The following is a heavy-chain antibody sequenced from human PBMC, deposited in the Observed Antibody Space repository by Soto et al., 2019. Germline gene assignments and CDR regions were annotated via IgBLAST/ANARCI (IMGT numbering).Heavy chain of an antibody. CDR2: IYYSGST. CDR1: GGSISSSSYY. J-gene: IGHJ4*02. Sequence: SETLSHTCTVSGGSISSSSYYLGWIRQPPGKGLEWIGSIYYSGSTYYNPSLKSRVTISVDTSKNQFSLKLSSVTAADTAVYYCAREPDPYCGGDCYSGYFDYWGQGTLVTVSS. D-gene: IGHD2-21*02. V-gene: IGHV4-39*02. CDR3: AREPDPYCGGDCYSGYFDY.